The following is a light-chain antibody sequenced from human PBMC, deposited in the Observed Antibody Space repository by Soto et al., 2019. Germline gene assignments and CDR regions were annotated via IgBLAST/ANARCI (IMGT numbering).Light chain of an antibody. V-gene: IGKV3-11*01. CDR3: QHRSNWPWT. CDR2: DAS. J-gene: IGKJ1*01. Sequence: EIVLTQSPATLSLSPGERATLSCRASQSVSSYLAWYQQKPGQAPRLLIYDASNRAPGVPARFSGSGSGTDFTLTVSSLEPEGFAVYYCQHRSNWPWTFGQGTKVEIK. CDR1: QSVSSY.